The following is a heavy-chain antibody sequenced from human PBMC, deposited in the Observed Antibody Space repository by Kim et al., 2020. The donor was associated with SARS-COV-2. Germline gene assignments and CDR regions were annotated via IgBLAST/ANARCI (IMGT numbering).Heavy chain of an antibody. CDR2: IYRSGTT. Sequence: SETLSLTCAVSGDSISGSTFWWVWLRQPPGKGLEWIGSIYRSGTTFYNPSLESRLTMSVDTSKNQFSLKLMSVTAADTAVYYCARQDGNWNFIHLWGQGTLVTVPP. J-gene: IGHJ5*02. D-gene: IGHD1-7*01. CDR1: GDSISGSTFW. CDR3: ARQDGNWNFIHL. V-gene: IGHV4-39*01.